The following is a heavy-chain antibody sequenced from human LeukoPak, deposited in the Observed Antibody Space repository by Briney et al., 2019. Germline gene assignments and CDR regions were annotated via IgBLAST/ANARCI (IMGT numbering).Heavy chain of an antibody. J-gene: IGHJ4*02. V-gene: IGHV1-2*02. CDR3: ARGMTGLDY. CDR2: INPNSGGT. Sequence: ASVKVSCKPSGYTFTYYYIHWVRQAPRQGLEWMGWINPNSGGTNYAQKFQGRVTMTRDTSISTAYMELSRLRSDDTAVYYCARGMTGLDYWGQGTLVTVSS. D-gene: IGHD3-9*01. CDR1: GYTFTYYY.